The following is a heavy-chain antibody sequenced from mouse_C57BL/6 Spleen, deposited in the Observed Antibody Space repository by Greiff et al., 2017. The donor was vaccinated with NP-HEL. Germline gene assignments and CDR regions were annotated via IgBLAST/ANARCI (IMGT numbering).Heavy chain of an antibody. CDR3: ARERRGDDYFDY. D-gene: IGHD3-3*01. Sequence: QVQLKESGAELVRPGASVKLSCKASGYTFTDYYINWVKQRPGQGLEWIARIYPGSGNTYYNEKFKGKATLTAEKSSSTAYMQLSSLTSEDSAVYFCARERRGDDYFDYWGQGTTLTVSS. V-gene: IGHV1-76*01. CDR1: GYTFTDYY. J-gene: IGHJ2*01. CDR2: IYPGSGNT.